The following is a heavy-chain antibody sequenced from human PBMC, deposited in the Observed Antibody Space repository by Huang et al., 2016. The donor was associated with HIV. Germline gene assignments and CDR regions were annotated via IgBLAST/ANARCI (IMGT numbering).Heavy chain of an antibody. V-gene: IGHV4-61*01. CDR1: GGSVSSGSYY. CDR2: IYYTGST. J-gene: IGHJ3*02. Sequence: QVQLQESGPGLVKPSETLSLTCTVSGGSVSSGSYYWSWIRHPPGKGLEWIGYIYYTGSTNYTPALKSRVTISTDASKNQFSLKLSSVTAADTAVYYCARAPGGTYLAGAFDIWGRGTMVTVSS. CDR3: ARAPGGTYLAGAFDI. D-gene: IGHD1-26*01.